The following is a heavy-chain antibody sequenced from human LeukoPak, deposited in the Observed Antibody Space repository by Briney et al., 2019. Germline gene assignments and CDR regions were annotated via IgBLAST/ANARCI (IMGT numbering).Heavy chain of an antibody. CDR3: ARGGSNWFDP. J-gene: IGHJ5*02. Sequence: ASVKVSCKTSGYTFTGYYMHWVRQAPGQGLEWMGWINPNSGGSGNAQKFQGRVTMTRDTSISTAYMELSRLRSDDTAVYYCARGGSNWFDPWGQGTLVTVSS. CDR1: GYTFTGYY. V-gene: IGHV1-2*02. CDR2: INPNSGGS. D-gene: IGHD5-12*01.